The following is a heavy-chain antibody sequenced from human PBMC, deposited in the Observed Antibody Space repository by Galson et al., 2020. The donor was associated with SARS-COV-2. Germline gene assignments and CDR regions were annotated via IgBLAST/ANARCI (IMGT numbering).Heavy chain of an antibody. CDR1: GFKFSAFG. V-gene: IGHV3-23*01. CDR2: LSGSGPGT. Sequence: GGSLRLSCAASGFKFSAFGMSWVRQAPGKGPEWVSTLSGSGPGTQYADSVEGRFTVSRDNSKNILYLQMNSLRAEDTAVYYCAKDLGAGVATARSLGYLYLWGRGTLVTVAA. J-gene: IGHJ2*01. CDR3: AKDLGAGVATARSLGYLYL. D-gene: IGHD1-1*01.